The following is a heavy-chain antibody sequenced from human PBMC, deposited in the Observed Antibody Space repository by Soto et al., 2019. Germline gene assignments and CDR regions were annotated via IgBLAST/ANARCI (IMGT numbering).Heavy chain of an antibody. D-gene: IGHD4-17*01. CDR3: AKGGTMTRNNYFDY. Sequence: PGGSLRLSCAASEFTFSSYAMSWVRQAPGKGLDWVSAISGGGGSTYYADSVKGRVTISRDNSKNTLYLQMNSLRAEDTAVYYCAKGGTMTRNNYFDYWGRGTLVTVSS. J-gene: IGHJ4*02. CDR1: EFTFSSYA. V-gene: IGHV3-23*01. CDR2: ISGGGGST.